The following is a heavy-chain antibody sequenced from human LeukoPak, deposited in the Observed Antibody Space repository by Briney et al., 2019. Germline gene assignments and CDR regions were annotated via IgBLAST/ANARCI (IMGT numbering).Heavy chain of an antibody. J-gene: IGHJ6*03. CDR2: ISGSGGST. D-gene: IGHD1-14*01. CDR1: GFTFSSYA. Sequence: GGSLRLSCAASGFTFSSYAMSWVRQAPGKGLEWVSAISGSGGSTYYADSVKGRFTISRDNSKNTLYLQVNSLRAEDTAVYYCAKYRVYYYYYMDVWGKGTTVTVSS. V-gene: IGHV3-23*01. CDR3: AKYRVYYYYYMDV.